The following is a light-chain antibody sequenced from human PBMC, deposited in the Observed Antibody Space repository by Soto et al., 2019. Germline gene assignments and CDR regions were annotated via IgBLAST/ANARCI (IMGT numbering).Light chain of an antibody. V-gene: IGLV2-14*01. J-gene: IGLJ1*01. CDR3: SSYITTSSRL. CDR1: SXSVGTFNF. Sequence: QSALTQPASVSGSPGQSITISRSGTSXSVGTFNFVSWYQQHPGKAPRLMIYAVTDRPSGVSSRFSGSKSGNTAYLTISGLQAEDEADYYCSSYITTSSRLLGTGTKVTVL. CDR2: AVT.